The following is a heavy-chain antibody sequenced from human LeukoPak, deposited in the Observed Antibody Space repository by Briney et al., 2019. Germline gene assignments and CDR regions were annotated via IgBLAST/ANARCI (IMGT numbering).Heavy chain of an antibody. CDR2: IYHSGST. CDR3: ARGSGWYNIDY. Sequence: PSETLSLTCALSGYSISSGYYWGWIRQPPGKGLEWIGSIYHSGSTGYNPSLKSRVTISLDTSKNQFSLKLRSVTAADTAVYYCARGSGWYNIDYWGQGTLVTVSS. V-gene: IGHV4-38-2*01. D-gene: IGHD6-19*01. J-gene: IGHJ4*02. CDR1: GYSISSGYY.